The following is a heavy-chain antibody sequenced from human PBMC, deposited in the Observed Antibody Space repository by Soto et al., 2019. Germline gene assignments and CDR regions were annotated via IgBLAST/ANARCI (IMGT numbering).Heavy chain of an antibody. CDR3: TRDPGRSWFDP. CDR2: INPGNGDT. CDR1: GYTFTTYT. D-gene: IGHD3-10*01. J-gene: IGHJ5*02. V-gene: IGHV1-3*01. Sequence: ASVKVSCKASGYTFTTYTLQWLRQAPGQRLEWVGWINPGNGDTKYSQTFQGRVTITSDTSASTAYMELSSLRSEDTAVYYCTRDPGRSWFDPWGQGTLVTVSS.